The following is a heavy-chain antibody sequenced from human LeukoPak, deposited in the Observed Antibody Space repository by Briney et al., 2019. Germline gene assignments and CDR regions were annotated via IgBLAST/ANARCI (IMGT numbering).Heavy chain of an antibody. D-gene: IGHD3-10*01. CDR3: ATDQRGAGLGFRYGSGSYNGLDV. V-gene: IGHV1-24*01. Sequence: ASVKVSCKVSGYTLNDLSMQWVRQAPGKGLEWMGGFDPEDGETLYAQKFQGRVSMTEDTSTDTAYMELSSLRPEDTAVYYCATDQRGAGLGFRYGSGSYNGLDVWGQGTTVTVSS. CDR1: GYTLNDLS. CDR2: FDPEDGET. J-gene: IGHJ6*02.